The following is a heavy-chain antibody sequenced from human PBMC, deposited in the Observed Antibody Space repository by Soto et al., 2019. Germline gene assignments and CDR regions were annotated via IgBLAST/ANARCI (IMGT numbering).Heavy chain of an antibody. V-gene: IGHV1-69*04. D-gene: IGHD5-18*01. CDR2: MSPDIGKA. CDR1: GYTFTDYD. CDR3: ARSPAGAMAPRYYYYYGMDV. J-gene: IGHJ6*02. Sequence: SVKVSCKTSGYTFTDYDINWVRQAAGQGLEYMGRMSPDIGKANYAQQFQGRVTITADKSTSTAYMELSSLRSEDTAVYYCARSPAGAMAPRYYYYYGMDVWGQGTTVTVSS.